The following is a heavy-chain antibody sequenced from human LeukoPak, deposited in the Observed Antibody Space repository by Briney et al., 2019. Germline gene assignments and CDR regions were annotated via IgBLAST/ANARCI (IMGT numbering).Heavy chain of an antibody. V-gene: IGHV3-48*03. D-gene: IGHD6-19*01. CDR2: VSGGGDIT. CDR3: ARDRITVTGAYNWFDP. Sequence: GGSLRLSCAASGFTFSNYEMIWVRQAPGEGLEWISYVSGGGDITDYADSVKGRFTISRDNAKNLLYLQMNSLRVDDTAFYYCARDRITVTGAYNWFDPWGQGTLVTVSS. J-gene: IGHJ5*02. CDR1: GFTFSNYE.